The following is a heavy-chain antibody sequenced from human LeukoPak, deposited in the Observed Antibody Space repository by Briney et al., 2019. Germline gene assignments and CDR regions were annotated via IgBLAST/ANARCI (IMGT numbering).Heavy chain of an antibody. Sequence: PSETLSLTCTVSGGSISSSNWWSWVRQPPGKGLEWIGEIYHSGSTNYNPSLKSRVTISVDKSKNQFSLKLSSVTAADTAVYYCARAYDYGDSNWFDPWGQGTLVTVSS. CDR2: IYHSGST. CDR1: GGSISSSNW. CDR3: ARAYDYGDSNWFDP. D-gene: IGHD4-17*01. V-gene: IGHV4-4*02. J-gene: IGHJ5*02.